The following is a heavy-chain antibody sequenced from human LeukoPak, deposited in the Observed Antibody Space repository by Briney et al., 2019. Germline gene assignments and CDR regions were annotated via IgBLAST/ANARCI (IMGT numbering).Heavy chain of an antibody. J-gene: IGHJ5*02. CDR1: GYTFTGYY. CDR3: ARDRRYYYGSGSSTNWFDP. V-gene: IGHV1-2*02. Sequence: ASVKVSCKASGYTFTGYYMHWVRQAPGQGLEWMGWINPNSGGTNYAQKFQGRVTMTRDTSISTAYMELSRLRSDDTAVYYCARDRRYYYGSGSSTNWFDPWGQGTLVTVSS. D-gene: IGHD3-10*01. CDR2: INPNSGGT.